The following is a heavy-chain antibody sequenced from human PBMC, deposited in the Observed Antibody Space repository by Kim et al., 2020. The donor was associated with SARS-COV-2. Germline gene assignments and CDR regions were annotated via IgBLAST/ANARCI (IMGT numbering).Heavy chain of an antibody. J-gene: IGHJ4*02. D-gene: IGHD3-9*01. CDR3: AKESSRYDILTELDY. V-gene: IGHV3-23*01. Sequence: GGSLRLSCAASGFTFNSYAMSWVRQAPGKGLEWVSAISGSGGSTYYADSVKGRFTISRDNSKNTLYLQMNSLRAEDTAVYYCAKESSRYDILTELDYWGQGTLVTASS. CDR2: ISGSGGST. CDR1: GFTFNSYA.